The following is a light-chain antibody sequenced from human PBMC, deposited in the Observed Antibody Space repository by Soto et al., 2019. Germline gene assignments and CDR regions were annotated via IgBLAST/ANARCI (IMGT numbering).Light chain of an antibody. CDR1: SSDVGAYNY. Sequence: QSALAQPASVSGSPGQSITISCTGTSSDVGAYNYVSWYQQYPGRAPKVIIFEVRKRPSGVSTRFSGSKSGDTASLTISGLQAEDEADYYCSSYRSSTTFVFRTGTKVTVL. CDR3: SSYRSSTTFV. CDR2: EVR. J-gene: IGLJ1*01. V-gene: IGLV2-14*01.